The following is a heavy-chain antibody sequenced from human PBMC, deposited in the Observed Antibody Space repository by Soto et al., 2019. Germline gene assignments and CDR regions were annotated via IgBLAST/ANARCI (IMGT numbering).Heavy chain of an antibody. D-gene: IGHD3-22*01. Sequence: QVQLQESGPGLVKPSETLSLTCIVSGGSVSSGNYYWNWIRQPPGKGLEWIGYIYSRGSTKYSPSLKSRVTISVDTSKNQFSLNLRSVTAADTAIYYCARSYDSSGYYYYAMDVWGQGTTVTVSS. CDR1: GGSVSSGNYY. CDR3: ARSYDSSGYYYYAMDV. CDR2: IYSRGST. J-gene: IGHJ6*02. V-gene: IGHV4-61*01.